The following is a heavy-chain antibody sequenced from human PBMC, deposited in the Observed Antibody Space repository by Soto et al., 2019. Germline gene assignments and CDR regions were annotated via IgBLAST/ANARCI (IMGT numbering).Heavy chain of an antibody. V-gene: IGHV4-34*01. CDR1: GGSFSGYY. Sequence: SETLSLTCAVYGGSFSGYYWSWIRQPPGKGLEWIGEINHSGSTNYNPSLKSRVTISVDTSKNQFSLKLSSVTAADTAVYYCAGGGPPARNWFAPWGQGTLVTVSS. CDR3: AGGGPPARNWFAP. J-gene: IGHJ5*02. D-gene: IGHD2-2*01. CDR2: INHSGST.